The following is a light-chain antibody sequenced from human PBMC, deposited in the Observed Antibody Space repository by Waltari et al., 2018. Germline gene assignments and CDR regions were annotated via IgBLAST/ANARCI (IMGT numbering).Light chain of an antibody. CDR3: QHYLRLPVT. J-gene: IGKJ1*01. CDR1: ESVSRA. CDR2: GAS. Sequence: EIVLTQSPGTLSLSVGERATVSCRASESVSRALAWYQQKPGQAPRLLIYGASTRATSIPDRFSGSGSVTDFSLTISRLEPDDFAVYYCQHYLRLPVTFGQGTTVEI. V-gene: IGKV3-20*01.